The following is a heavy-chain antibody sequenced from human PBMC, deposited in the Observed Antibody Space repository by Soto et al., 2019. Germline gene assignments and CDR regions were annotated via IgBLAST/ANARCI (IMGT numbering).Heavy chain of an antibody. Sequence: SETLSLTCAVYGGSFSGYYWSWIRQPPGKGLEWIGEINHSGSTNYNPSLKSRVTISVDTSKSQFSLKLSSVTAADTAVYYCARGTGSSWYAWFDPWGQGTLVTVSS. V-gene: IGHV4-34*01. D-gene: IGHD6-13*01. CDR3: ARGTGSSWYAWFDP. J-gene: IGHJ5*02. CDR1: GGSFSGYY. CDR2: INHSGST.